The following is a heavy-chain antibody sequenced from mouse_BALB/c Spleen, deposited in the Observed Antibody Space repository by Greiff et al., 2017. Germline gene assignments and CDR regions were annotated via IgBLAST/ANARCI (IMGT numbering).Heavy chain of an antibody. V-gene: IGHV1-69*02. J-gene: IGHJ4*01. CDR2: IYPSDSYT. CDR3: TSSDRFYAMDY. CDR1: GYTFTSYW. Sequence: VQLQQPGAELVRPGASVKLSCKASGYTFTSYWINWVKQRPGQGLEWIGNIYPSDSYTNYNQKFKDKATLTVDKTSSTAYMQLSSPTSEDSAVYCWTSSDRFYAMDYWGQGTSVTVSS.